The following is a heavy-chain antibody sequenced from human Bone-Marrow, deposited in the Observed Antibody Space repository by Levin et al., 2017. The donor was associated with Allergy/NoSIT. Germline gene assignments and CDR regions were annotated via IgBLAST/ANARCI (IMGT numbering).Heavy chain of an antibody. V-gene: IGHV4-39*01. CDR2: IFHTGST. CDR3: GRLSAHYFDS. J-gene: IGHJ4*02. Sequence: PSETLSLTCTVSGDSVTSSRYFWAWIRQPPGKGLEWIGTIFHTGSTYYTPSLQSRVTISADTSRNQFSLKLTSVTAADTAVYYCGRLSAHYFDSWGQGSLVTVSS. D-gene: IGHD3-3*01. CDR1: GDSVTSSRYF.